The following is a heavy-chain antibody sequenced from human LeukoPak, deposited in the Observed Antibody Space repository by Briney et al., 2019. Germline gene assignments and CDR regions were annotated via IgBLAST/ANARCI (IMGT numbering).Heavy chain of an antibody. V-gene: IGHV1-8*01. CDR3: ARGFTRYSGSLLGY. Sequence: ASVKVSCKASGYTFTSYDINWVRQATGQGLEWMGWMNPNSGNTGYAQKFQGRVTMTRNTSISTAYMELSSLRSEDTAVYYCARGFTRYSGSLLGYWGQGTLVTVSS. J-gene: IGHJ4*02. CDR1: GYTFTSYD. D-gene: IGHD1-26*01. CDR2: MNPNSGNT.